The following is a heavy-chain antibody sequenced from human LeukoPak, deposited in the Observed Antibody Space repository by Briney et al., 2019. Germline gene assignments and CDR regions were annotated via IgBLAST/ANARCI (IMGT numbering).Heavy chain of an antibody. V-gene: IGHV1-69*04. CDR1: GGTFNNYA. CDR3: ARGRYYGSGTYYLDAAY. J-gene: IGHJ4*02. CDR2: IIPILGVP. D-gene: IGHD3-10*01. Sequence: ASVKVSCKASGGTFNNYAINWVRQAPGQGLEWMGRIIPILGVPDYAQTFQGRVTITADISTTTAYMELSSLRSEDTAVYYCARGRYYGSGTYYLDAAYWGQGTLVTVSS.